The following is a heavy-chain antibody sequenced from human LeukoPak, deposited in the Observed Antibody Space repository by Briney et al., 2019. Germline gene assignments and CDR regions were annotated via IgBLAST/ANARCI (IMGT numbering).Heavy chain of an antibody. J-gene: IGHJ4*02. V-gene: IGHV4-34*01. CDR2: INHSGST. CDR1: GGSFSGYY. D-gene: IGHD5-18*01. CDR3: ARTGYSYGLTHSYYFDY. Sequence: SETLSLTCAVYGGSFSGYYWSWIRQPPGKGLEWIGEINHSGSTNYNPSLKSRVTISVDTSKNQFSLKLSSVTAADTAVYYCARTGYSYGLTHSYYFDYWGQGTLVTVSS.